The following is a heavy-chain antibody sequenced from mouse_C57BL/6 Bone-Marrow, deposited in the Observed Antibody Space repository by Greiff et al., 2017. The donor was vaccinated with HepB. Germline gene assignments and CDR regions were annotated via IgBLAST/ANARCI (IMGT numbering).Heavy chain of an antibody. D-gene: IGHD1-1*01. Sequence: EVKLVESGGGLVQPGGSLKLSCAASGFTFSDYGMAWVRQAPRKGPEWVAFISNLAYSIYYADTVTGRFTISRENAKNTLYLEMSSLRSEDTAMYYCARHPPHYYYGSSYAMDYWGQGTSVTVSS. CDR1: GFTFSDYG. V-gene: IGHV5-15*01. CDR2: ISNLAYSI. CDR3: ARHPPHYYYGSSYAMDY. J-gene: IGHJ4*01.